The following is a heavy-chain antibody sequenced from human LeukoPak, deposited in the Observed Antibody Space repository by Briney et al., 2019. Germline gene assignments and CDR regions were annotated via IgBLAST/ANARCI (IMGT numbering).Heavy chain of an antibody. J-gene: IGHJ4*02. CDR1: GFTFSSYS. CDR3: AKESGKFDY. CDR2: SADGGST. V-gene: IGHV3-43*02. Sequence: GGSLRLSCAASGFTFSSYSMNWVRQAPGKGLEWVSLSADGGSTFSADSVKGRFSISRDNSKNPLYLQMNSLRSEDTAMYYCAKESGKFDYWGQGTLVAVSS.